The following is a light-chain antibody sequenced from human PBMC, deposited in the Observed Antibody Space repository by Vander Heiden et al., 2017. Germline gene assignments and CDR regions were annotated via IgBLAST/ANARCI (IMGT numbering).Light chain of an antibody. CDR3: SSYTNSSPYV. V-gene: IGLV2-14*03. Sequence: QSALTPPASVSGSPGQSITISCTGTSSDVGAYNYVSWYQQHPGKAPKLMIYAVSNRPSGVSNRFSGSKSGNTASLTISGLQAEDEADYYCSSYTNSSPYVFGTGTKVTVL. J-gene: IGLJ1*01. CDR2: AVS. CDR1: SSDVGAYNY.